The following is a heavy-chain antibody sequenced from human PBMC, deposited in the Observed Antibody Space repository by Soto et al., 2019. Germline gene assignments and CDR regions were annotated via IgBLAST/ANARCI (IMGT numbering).Heavy chain of an antibody. V-gene: IGHV1-69*12. CDR1: GGTFSSYA. CDR2: IIPIFGTA. Sequence: QVQLVQSGAEVKKPGSSVKVSCKASGGTFSSYAISWVRQAPGQGLEWMGGIIPIFGTADYAQKFQGRVTITADESTSTAYMELSSLRSEDTAVYYCASHSGSSLEGRYYYGMDVWAQGSTVTVSS. CDR3: ASHSGSSLEGRYYYGMDV. J-gene: IGHJ6*02. D-gene: IGHD1-26*01.